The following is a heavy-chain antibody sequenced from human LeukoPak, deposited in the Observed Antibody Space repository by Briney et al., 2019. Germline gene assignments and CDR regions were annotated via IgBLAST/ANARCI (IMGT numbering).Heavy chain of an antibody. D-gene: IGHD5-12*01. CDR2: IIPIFGTA. CDR1: GGTFSSYA. Sequence: GASVKVSCKASGGTFSSYAISWVRQAPGQGLKWMEGIIPIFGTANYAQKFQGRVTITADESTSTAYMELSSLRSEDTAVYYCARDLGYSGYDAFDYWGQGTLVTVSS. V-gene: IGHV1-69*13. J-gene: IGHJ4*02. CDR3: ARDLGYSGYDAFDY.